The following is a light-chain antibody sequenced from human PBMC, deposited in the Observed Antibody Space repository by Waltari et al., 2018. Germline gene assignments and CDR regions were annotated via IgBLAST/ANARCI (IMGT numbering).Light chain of an antibody. V-gene: IGLV1-36*01. CDR2: HDD. CDR1: RTNNENNA. Sequence: QSVLTQPPSVSGAPRQRVTISCSGRRTNNENNAVRWYQQVPGKAPKLLIYHDDLLPSGVSDRFSASKSGTSASLAISGLQSEDEADYYCAAWDDSLNGRVFGGGTKLTVL. J-gene: IGLJ3*02. CDR3: AAWDDSLNGRV.